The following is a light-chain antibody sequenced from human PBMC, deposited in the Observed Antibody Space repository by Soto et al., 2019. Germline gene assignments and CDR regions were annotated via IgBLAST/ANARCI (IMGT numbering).Light chain of an antibody. CDR1: NIGSKN. V-gene: IGLV3-21*02. Sequence: SYELTQPPSVSVAPGQTARITCGGNNIGSKNVHWYQQKSGQAPVLVVHDDSDRPAGIPERFSGSKSENTATLTISRVEVGDEADYYCQLWGSSRVFGGGTKLTVL. CDR2: DDS. J-gene: IGLJ2*01. CDR3: QLWGSSRV.